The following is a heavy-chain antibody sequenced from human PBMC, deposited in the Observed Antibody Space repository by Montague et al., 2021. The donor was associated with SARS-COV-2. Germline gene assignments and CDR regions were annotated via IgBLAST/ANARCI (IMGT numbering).Heavy chain of an antibody. CDR1: GGSISSSY. CDR3: ARDFDY. V-gene: IGHV4-59*13. Sequence: SETLSLTCTVSGGSISSSYWSWIRQPPGKGLEWIGYMYYSGSTNYNPSLRSRVTLSVDTSKNQFSLKLSSVTAADTAVYHCARDFDYWGQGTLVTVSS. CDR2: MYYSGST. J-gene: IGHJ4*02.